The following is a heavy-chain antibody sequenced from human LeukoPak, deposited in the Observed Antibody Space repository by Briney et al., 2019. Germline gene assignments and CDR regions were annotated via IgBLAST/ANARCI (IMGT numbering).Heavy chain of an antibody. CDR1: GFTFSSYS. D-gene: IGHD6-19*01. CDR3: ARDADSGTYYFDY. V-gene: IGHV3-21*01. J-gene: IGHJ4*02. Sequence: GGSLRLSCAASGFTFSSYSMNWVRQAPGKGLEWVSSISSSSRYIYYADSVKGRFTISRDNAKNSLYLQMNSLRAEDTAVYYCARDADSGTYYFDYWGQGTLVTVSS. CDR2: ISSSSRYI.